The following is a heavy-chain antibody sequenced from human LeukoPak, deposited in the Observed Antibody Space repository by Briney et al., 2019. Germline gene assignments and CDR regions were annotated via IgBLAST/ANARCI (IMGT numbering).Heavy chain of an antibody. Sequence: SQTLSLTCTVSGGSISSGSYYWSWIRQPAGKGLEWIGRIYTSGSTNYNPSLKSRVTISVDTSKNQFSLKLSSVTAADTAVYYCARVRWYCSSTSCQLGGWFDPWGQGTLVTVSS. J-gene: IGHJ5*02. CDR3: ARVRWYCSSTSCQLGGWFDP. D-gene: IGHD2-2*01. CDR1: GGSISSGSYY. CDR2: IYTSGST. V-gene: IGHV4-61*02.